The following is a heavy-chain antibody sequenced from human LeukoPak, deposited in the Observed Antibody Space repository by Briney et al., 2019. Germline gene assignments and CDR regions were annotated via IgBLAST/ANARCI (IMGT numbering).Heavy chain of an antibody. CDR2: ISGSGGST. J-gene: IGHJ5*02. CDR1: GFTFSSYA. CDR3: AKPATHLIAAAGVAGWFDP. D-gene: IGHD6-13*01. V-gene: IGHV3-23*01. Sequence: RSGGSLRLSCAASGFTFSSYAMSWVRQAPGKGLEWVSAISGSGGSTYSADSVKGRFTISRDNSKNTLYLQMNSLRAEDTAVYYCAKPATHLIAAAGVAGWFDPWGQGTLVTVSS.